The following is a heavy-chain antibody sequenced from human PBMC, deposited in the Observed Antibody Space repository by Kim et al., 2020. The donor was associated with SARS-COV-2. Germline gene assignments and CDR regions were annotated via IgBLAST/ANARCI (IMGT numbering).Heavy chain of an antibody. J-gene: IGHJ5*02. V-gene: IGHV4-59*09. D-gene: IGHD6-19*01. CDR2: GST. CDR3: ARGYSSFDP. Sequence: GSTNYTPSLKSRVAISVDTSKNQFSLKLSSVTAADTAVYYCARGYSSFDPWGQGTLVTVSS.